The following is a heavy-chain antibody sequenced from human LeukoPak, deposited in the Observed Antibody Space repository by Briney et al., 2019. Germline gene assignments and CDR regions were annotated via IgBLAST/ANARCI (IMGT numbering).Heavy chain of an antibody. CDR3: ARAVRGYSYGEDDAFDI. J-gene: IGHJ3*02. D-gene: IGHD5-18*01. CDR1: GFTFRNYG. Sequence: PGGSLRLSCAASGFTFRNYGMHWVRQAPGKGLEWVAFIKSDGNYQIYGDSVKGRFTISRDNSKNTLYLQMNSPRAEDTAVYYCARAVRGYSYGEDDAFDIWGQGTMVTVSS. CDR2: IKSDGNYQ. V-gene: IGHV3-30*02.